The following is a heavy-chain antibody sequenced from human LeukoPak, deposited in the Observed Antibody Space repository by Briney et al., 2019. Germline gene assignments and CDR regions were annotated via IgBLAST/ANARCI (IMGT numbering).Heavy chain of an antibody. D-gene: IGHD6-19*01. CDR1: GYSFTRYA. CDR2: INPSGGST. J-gene: IGHJ4*02. CDR3: ARAVAGFDY. Sequence: ASVKVSCKASGYSFTRYAMNWVRQAPGQGLEWMGIINPSGGSTSYAQKFQGRVTMTRDTSTSTVYMELSSLRSEDTAVYYCARAVAGFDYWGQGTLVTVSS. V-gene: IGHV1-46*01.